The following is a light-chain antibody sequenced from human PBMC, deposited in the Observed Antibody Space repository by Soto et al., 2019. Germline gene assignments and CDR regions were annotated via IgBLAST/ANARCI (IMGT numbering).Light chain of an antibody. CDR2: EIN. V-gene: IGLV2-8*01. J-gene: IGLJ1*01. CDR1: SSDICAYDY. Sequence: QSVLTQPASVSGSPVQSITISCTASSSDICAYDYVSWYQQHPGKAPKLMIYEINKRPSGVPDRFSGSKSGNTASLTVSGLQAEDEADYYCSSFAGSNNFPSVFGTGTKVKVL. CDR3: SSFAGSNNFPSV.